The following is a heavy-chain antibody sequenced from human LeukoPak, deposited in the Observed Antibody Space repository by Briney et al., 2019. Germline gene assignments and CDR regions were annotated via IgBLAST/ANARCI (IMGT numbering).Heavy chain of an antibody. J-gene: IGHJ4*02. Sequence: PGRSLRLSCAASGFTFSSYGMHWVRQAPGKGLEWVAVISYDGSNKYYADSVKGRFTISRDNSKNTLYLQMNSLRAEDTAVYYCAMRYGDYVVNRGQGTLVTVSS. CDR3: AMRYGDYVVN. CDR2: ISYDGSNK. V-gene: IGHV3-30*03. CDR1: GFTFSSYG. D-gene: IGHD4-17*01.